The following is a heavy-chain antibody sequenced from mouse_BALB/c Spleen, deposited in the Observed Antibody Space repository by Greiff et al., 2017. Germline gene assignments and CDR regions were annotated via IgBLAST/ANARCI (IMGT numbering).Heavy chain of an antibody. CDR3: TRGGNYGDY. V-gene: IGHV1S22*01. J-gene: IGHJ2*01. CDR2: IYPGSGST. Sequence: LQQPGSELVRPGASVKLSCKASGYTFTSYWMHWVKQRPGQGLEWIGNIYPGSGSTNYDEKFKSKATLTVDTSSSTAYMQLSSLTSEDSAVYYSTRGGNYGDYWGQGTTRTVSS. CDR1: GYTFTSYW.